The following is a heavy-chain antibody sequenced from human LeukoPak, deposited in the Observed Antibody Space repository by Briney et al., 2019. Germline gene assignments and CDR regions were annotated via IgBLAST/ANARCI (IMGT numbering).Heavy chain of an antibody. J-gene: IGHJ6*02. CDR3: AKDRVGVPAAIHYYGMDV. Sequence: PSETLSLTCSVSGDSSSSYYWSWIRQAAGKGLEWIGRMHVSGYSTYNPSLESRVSMSVDTSKNQLFLNLSSVTAADTAVYFCAKDRVGVPAAIHYYGMDVWGQGTKVTVSS. V-gene: IGHV4-4*07. CDR1: GDSSSSYY. D-gene: IGHD2-2*01. CDR2: MHVSGYS.